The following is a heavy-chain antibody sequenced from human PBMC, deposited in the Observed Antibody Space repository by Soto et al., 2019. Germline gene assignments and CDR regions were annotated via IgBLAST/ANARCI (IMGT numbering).Heavy chain of an antibody. CDR2: MSSSSHTT. CDR1: GFSFRDFA. Sequence: PGGSLRLSCAASGFSFRDFAMSWVRQAPGKGLEWVSLMSSSSHTTYYADSVKGRFTISRDNSKNMLYLRMDSLRAEDTAVYYCARDRGASTGIAAAGTGYYYYGMDVWGQGTTVTVSS. D-gene: IGHD6-13*01. CDR3: ARDRGASTGIAAAGTGYYYYGMDV. J-gene: IGHJ6*02. V-gene: IGHV3-23*01.